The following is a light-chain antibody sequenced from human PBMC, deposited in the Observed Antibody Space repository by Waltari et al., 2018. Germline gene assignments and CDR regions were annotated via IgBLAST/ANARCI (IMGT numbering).Light chain of an antibody. Sequence: DIQMTQSPSTLSASVGDRVTITCRASQTISSWLAWYQQKPGKAPKLLIYKASSLQSGVPSRFSGRGSGTEFTLTITSLQPDDFATYYCQQYHTYWTFGQGTKGEIK. CDR1: QTISSW. V-gene: IGKV1-5*03. J-gene: IGKJ1*01. CDR2: KAS. CDR3: QQYHTYWT.